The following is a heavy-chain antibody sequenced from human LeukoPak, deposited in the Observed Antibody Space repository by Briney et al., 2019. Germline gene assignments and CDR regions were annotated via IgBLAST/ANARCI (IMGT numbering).Heavy chain of an antibody. Sequence: PSETLSLTSTVSGGSISSYYWSWIRQPPGKGLEWIGNIYYSGSTNYNPSLKSRVTISIDTSKNQFSLKLTSVTAADTAVYYCARDREMTTVYYYGMDVWGQGTTVTVSS. J-gene: IGHJ6*02. V-gene: IGHV4-59*01. CDR3: ARDREMTTVYYYGMDV. CDR2: IYYSGST. D-gene: IGHD4-17*01. CDR1: GGSISSYY.